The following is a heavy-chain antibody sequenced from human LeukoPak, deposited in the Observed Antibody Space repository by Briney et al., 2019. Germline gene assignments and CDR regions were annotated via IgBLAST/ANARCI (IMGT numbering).Heavy chain of an antibody. J-gene: IGHJ4*02. V-gene: IGHV3-23*01. CDR3: AGGLSCSSSSCPSRFYFDY. D-gene: IGHD2-2*01. CDR2: ISGSGGSR. CDR1: GFTFSSYA. Sequence: GGSLRLSCAASGFTFSSYAMSWVRQAPGKGLEWDSAISGSGGSRYYADSVKGRFTISRDDSKNTLYLQMNSLRAEDTAVYYCAGGLSCSSSSCPSRFYFDYWGQGTLVTVSS.